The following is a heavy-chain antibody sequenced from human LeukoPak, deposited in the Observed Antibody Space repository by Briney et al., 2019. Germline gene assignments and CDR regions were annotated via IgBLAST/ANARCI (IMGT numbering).Heavy chain of an antibody. Sequence: GASVKVSCQASGYIFITYGISWVRQAPGQGLEWMVWINPYNNNTNYAQKFQGRVTVTTDTSTSTSYMELRSLRSDDTAVYYCARDLGESLFSNFDYWGQGTLVTVSS. V-gene: IGHV1-18*01. CDR1: GYIFITYG. CDR2: INPYNNNT. CDR3: ARDLGESLFSNFDY. D-gene: IGHD3-16*01. J-gene: IGHJ4*02.